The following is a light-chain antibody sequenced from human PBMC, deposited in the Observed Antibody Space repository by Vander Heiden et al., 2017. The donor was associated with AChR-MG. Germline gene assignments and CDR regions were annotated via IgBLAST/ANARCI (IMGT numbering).Light chain of an antibody. CDR2: KAS. CDR1: QSTVNW. J-gene: IGKJ2*03. V-gene: IGKV1-5*03. CDR3: QQYKSYPYS. Sequence: DIQMTQSPSTLSASVGDRVTITCRASQSTVNWLAWYQQKPGKAPKLLIYKASSLETGVPSRFSGSGSGTEFTLTISSLQPDDSATYYCQQYKSYPYSFGQGTKLEIK.